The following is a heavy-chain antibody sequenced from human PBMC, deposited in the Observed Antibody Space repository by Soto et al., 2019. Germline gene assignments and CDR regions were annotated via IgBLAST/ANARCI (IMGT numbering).Heavy chain of an antibody. CDR3: AREGCGLVGFYYFYMDV. CDR1: AGSLSDYY. V-gene: IGHV4-59*01. D-gene: IGHD6-6*01. Sequence: QVQLQESGPGLVKASETLSLTCTVSAGSLSDYYWSWIRQTPGKGLQWIGYIQDSGNTNYNPSLSRRVTISVETSKHQFSLSLSSVTAADTAVYYCAREGCGLVGFYYFYMDVWGKGTTVTVSS. J-gene: IGHJ6*03. CDR2: IQDSGNT.